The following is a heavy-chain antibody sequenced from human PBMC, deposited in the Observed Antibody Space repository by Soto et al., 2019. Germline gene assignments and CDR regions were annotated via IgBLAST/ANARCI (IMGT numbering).Heavy chain of an antibody. CDR2: IYYSGST. D-gene: IGHD3-10*01. V-gene: IGHV4-59*01. Sequence: SETLSLTCTVSGGSISSYYWSWIRQPPGKGLEWIGYIYYSGSTNYNPSLKSRVTISVDTSKNQFSLKLSSVTAADTAVYYCARGVSITMVRGDTQHNWFDPWGQGTLVTVSS. CDR3: ARGVSITMVRGDTQHNWFDP. CDR1: GGSISSYY. J-gene: IGHJ5*02.